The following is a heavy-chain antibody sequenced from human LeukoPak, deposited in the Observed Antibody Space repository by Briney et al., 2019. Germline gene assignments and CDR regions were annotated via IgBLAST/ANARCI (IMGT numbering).Heavy chain of an antibody. D-gene: IGHD3-9*01. Sequence: LGGSLRLSSAASGFTVSSNYMSWVRQAPGKGLEWVANIKQDGSEKYYVDSVKGRFTISRDNAKNSLYLQMNSLRAEDTAVYYCARGPVLRYFDFYYYYMDVWGKGTTVTISS. CDR2: IKQDGSEK. CDR1: GFTVSSNY. V-gene: IGHV3-7*01. J-gene: IGHJ6*03. CDR3: ARGPVLRYFDFYYYYMDV.